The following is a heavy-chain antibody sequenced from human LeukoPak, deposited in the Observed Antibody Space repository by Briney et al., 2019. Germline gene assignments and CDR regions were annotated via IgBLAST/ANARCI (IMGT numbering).Heavy chain of an antibody. CDR2: ISSDGSNQ. D-gene: IGHD6-13*01. V-gene: IGHV3-30*02. CDR3: AKDLISSTWGSYYYGMEV. CDR1: GFTFISYG. J-gene: IGHJ6*02. Sequence: GGSLRLSCAASGFTFISYGMHWVRQAPGTGLEWVAFISSDGSNQYYADSVKGRFTISRDNFKDTLHLEMNSLRAEDTAVYHCAKDLISSTWGSYYYGMEVWGRGTTVTVSS.